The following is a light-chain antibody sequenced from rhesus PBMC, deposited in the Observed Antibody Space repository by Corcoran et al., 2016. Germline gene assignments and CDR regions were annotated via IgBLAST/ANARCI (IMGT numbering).Light chain of an antibody. V-gene: IGKV1-19*01. CDR1: QDISRW. Sequence: DIQMTQSPSSLSASVGDRVTITCHASQDISRWLDSYQQTQGKGPKPLIHYASSLPSGVPSRFSGSGAGTDYTLTISSLQPEDFATYYCLQDYTTYSFGQGTKVEIK. J-gene: IGKJ2*01. CDR2: YAS. CDR3: LQDYTTYS.